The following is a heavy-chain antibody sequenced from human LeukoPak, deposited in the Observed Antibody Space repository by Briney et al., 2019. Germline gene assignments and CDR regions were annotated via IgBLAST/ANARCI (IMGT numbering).Heavy chain of an antibody. V-gene: IGHV3-9*01. CDR1: GFTFDDYA. CDR3: AKDWTSVCYGVIGY. D-gene: IGHD1-26*01. CDR2: ISRNSGSI. Sequence: AGGSLRLSCAASGFTFDDYAMHWVRQAPGKGLEWVSGISRNSGSIGYADSVKGRFTISRDNAKNSLYLQMNSLRAEDTALYYCAKDWTSVCYGVIGYWGQGTLVTASS. J-gene: IGHJ4*01.